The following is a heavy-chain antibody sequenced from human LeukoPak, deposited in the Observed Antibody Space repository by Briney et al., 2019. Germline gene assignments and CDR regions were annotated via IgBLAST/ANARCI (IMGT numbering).Heavy chain of an antibody. J-gene: IGHJ6*02. CDR1: GFTFSDYY. V-gene: IGHV3-11*01. D-gene: IGHD6-6*01. CDR3: ARDGGIAARPGDYYYYYGMDV. Sequence: GGSLRLSCAASGFTFSDYYMSWIRQAPGKGLEWVSYISSSGSTIYYADSVKGRFAISRDNAKSSLYLQMNSLRAEDTAVYYCARDGGIAARPGDYYYYYGMDVWGQGTTVTVSS. CDR2: ISSSGSTI.